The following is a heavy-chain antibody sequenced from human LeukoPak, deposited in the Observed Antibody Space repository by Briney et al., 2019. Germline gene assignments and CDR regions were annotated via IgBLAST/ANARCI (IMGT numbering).Heavy chain of an antibody. CDR2: INPNSGGT. Sequence: ASVKVSCKASGYTFTGYYMHWVRQAPGQGLEWMGWINPNSGGTNYAQKFQGWVTMTRDTSISTAYMELSRLRSDDTAVYYCARDASSGSFGFDYWGQGTLVTVSS. J-gene: IGHJ4*02. D-gene: IGHD6-19*01. CDR3: ARDASSGSFGFDY. V-gene: IGHV1-2*04. CDR1: GYTFTGYY.